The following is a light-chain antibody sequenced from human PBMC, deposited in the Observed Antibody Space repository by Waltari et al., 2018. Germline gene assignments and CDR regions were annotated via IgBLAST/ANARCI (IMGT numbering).Light chain of an antibody. CDR3: QQYTSYPYT. J-gene: IGKJ2*01. CDR1: QSINRW. CDR2: DAS. V-gene: IGKV1-5*01. Sequence: IEMTQSPSTLSASVVDRVPIPCRASQSINRWLAWYHQKPGKAPKLLIYDASTLESGVPSRFSGSGSGTEFTLTISSLQPDDFATYYCQQYTSYPYTFGQGTKLEIK.